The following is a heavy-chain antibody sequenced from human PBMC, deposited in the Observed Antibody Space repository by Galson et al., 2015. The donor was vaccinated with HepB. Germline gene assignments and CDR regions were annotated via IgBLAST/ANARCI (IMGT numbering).Heavy chain of an antibody. V-gene: IGHV5-10-1*01. CDR3: ARHYDFWSGHDYYGMDV. CDR1: GYSFTSYW. CDR2: IDPSDSYT. Sequence: QSGAEVKKPGESLRISCKGSGYSFTSYWISWVRQMPGKGLEWMGRIDPSDSYTNYSPSFQGHVTISADKSISTAYLQWSSLKASDTAMYYCARHYDFWSGHDYYGMDVWGQGTTVTVSS. D-gene: IGHD3-3*01. J-gene: IGHJ6*02.